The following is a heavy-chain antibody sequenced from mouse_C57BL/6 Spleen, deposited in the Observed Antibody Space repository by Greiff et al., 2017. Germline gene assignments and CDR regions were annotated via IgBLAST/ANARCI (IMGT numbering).Heavy chain of an antibody. CDR1: GFTFTDYY. D-gene: IGHD1-1*01. CDR3: ARCFYGSSFYWYFDV. J-gene: IGHJ1*03. V-gene: IGHV7-3*01. CDR2: IRNKANGYTT. Sequence: DVQLVESGGGLVQPGGSLSLSCAASGFTFTDYYMSWVRQPPGKALEWLGFIRNKANGYTTEYSASVKGRFTISRDNSQSILYLQMNALRAEDSATYYCARCFYGSSFYWYFDVWGTGTTVTVSS.